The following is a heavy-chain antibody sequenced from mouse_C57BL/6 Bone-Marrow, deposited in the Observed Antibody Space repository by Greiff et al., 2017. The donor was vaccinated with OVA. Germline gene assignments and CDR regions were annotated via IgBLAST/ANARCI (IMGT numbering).Heavy chain of an antibody. Sequence: VQLQQSGAELVKPGASVKLSCTASGFNIKDYYMHWVKQRTEQGLEWIGRIDPEDGETKYAPKFPGKATITADTSSNTAYLQLSSLTSEDTAVYYCARRSYWYFDVWGTGTTVTVSS. V-gene: IGHV14-2*01. CDR1: GFNIKDYY. J-gene: IGHJ1*03. CDR2: IDPEDGET. CDR3: ARRSYWYFDV.